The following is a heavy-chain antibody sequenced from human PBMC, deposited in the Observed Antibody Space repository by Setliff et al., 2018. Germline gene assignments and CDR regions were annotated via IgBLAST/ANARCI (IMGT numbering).Heavy chain of an antibody. CDR2: ISTYNGDT. Sequence: ASVKVSCKASGYTFTSYGISWVRQAPGQGLEWMGWISTYNGDTDYAQKFQGWVTMTKDTSISTAYMELSRLRSDDTAVYYCARAYYYDSSGYYFGYWGQGTLVTVSS. V-gene: IGHV1-18*01. D-gene: IGHD3-22*01. J-gene: IGHJ4*02. CDR1: GYTFTSYG. CDR3: ARAYYYDSSGYYFGY.